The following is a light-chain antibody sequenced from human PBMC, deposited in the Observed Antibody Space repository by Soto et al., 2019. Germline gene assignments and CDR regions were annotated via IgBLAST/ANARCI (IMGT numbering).Light chain of an antibody. CDR3: QQYNNVTWIT. Sequence: ETLMTQSPEPLSVSAGERGTLSCRASQSISSNLAWYQQKPGQAPRLLIYAAATRATGIPARFSGSGSGTEFTLTISSLQSEDFAFYYCQQYNNVTWITFCQGTRLEIK. V-gene: IGKV3-15*01. J-gene: IGKJ5*01. CDR2: AAA. CDR1: QSISSN.